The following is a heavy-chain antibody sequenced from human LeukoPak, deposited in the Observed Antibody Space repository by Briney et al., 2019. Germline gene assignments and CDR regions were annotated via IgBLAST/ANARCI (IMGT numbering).Heavy chain of an antibody. V-gene: IGHV3-53*01. CDR1: GFTVNSNY. Sequence: QTGGSLRLSCAASGFTVNSNYMSWVRQAPGKGLEWVSVIYSGGSTYYADSVKGRFTVSRDNSKSTLYLQVNSLTADDTAVYYCARETSSVHSNAGPPFDYWGQGTLVTVSS. D-gene: IGHD2-15*01. J-gene: IGHJ4*02. CDR3: ARETSSVHSNAGPPFDY. CDR2: IYSGGST.